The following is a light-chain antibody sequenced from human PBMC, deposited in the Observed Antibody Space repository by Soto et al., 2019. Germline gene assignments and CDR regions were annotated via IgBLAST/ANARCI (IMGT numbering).Light chain of an antibody. J-gene: IGKJ1*01. V-gene: IGKV1-8*01. CDR1: QGISSH. CDR3: QQSYRTPRT. CDR2: AAS. Sequence: AIRITQSPSSLSASTGDRVTITCRASQGISSHLAWYQQKPGKAPKLLMHAASSLDRGVPSRFSGSGSGTDFTLTISSLQPEDFATYYCQQSYRTPRTFGQGTKVDIK.